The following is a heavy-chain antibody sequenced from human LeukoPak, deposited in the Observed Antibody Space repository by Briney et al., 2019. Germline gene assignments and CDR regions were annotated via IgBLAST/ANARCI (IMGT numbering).Heavy chain of an antibody. Sequence: GGSLRLSCAASGFTFSDYYMSWIRQAPGKGLEWVSYISSSGSTIYYADSVKGRFTISRDNAKNSLYLQMNSLRAEDTAVYYCATRETYGPTDAFDIWGQGTMVTVSS. J-gene: IGHJ3*02. CDR2: ISSSGSTI. V-gene: IGHV3-11*04. CDR3: ATRETYGPTDAFDI. CDR1: GFTFSDYY. D-gene: IGHD1-26*01.